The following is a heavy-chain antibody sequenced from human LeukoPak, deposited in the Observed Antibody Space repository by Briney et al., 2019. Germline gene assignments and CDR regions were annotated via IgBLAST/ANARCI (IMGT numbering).Heavy chain of an antibody. D-gene: IGHD3-10*01. V-gene: IGHV5-51*01. Sequence: GESLKISCKGSGYSFTSYWIGWVRQMPGKGLEWMGIINPGDSDTRYSPSFQGQVTISADKSISTAYLQWSSLKASDTAMYYCARHQDYGSGSYYIDYWGQGTLVTVYS. CDR1: GYSFTSYW. J-gene: IGHJ4*02. CDR2: INPGDSDT. CDR3: ARHQDYGSGSYYIDY.